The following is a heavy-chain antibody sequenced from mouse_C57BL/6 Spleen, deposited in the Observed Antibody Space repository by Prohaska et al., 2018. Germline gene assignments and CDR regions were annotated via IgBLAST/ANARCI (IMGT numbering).Heavy chain of an antibody. V-gene: IGHV5-4*01. D-gene: IGHD4-1*01. J-gene: IGHJ2*01. CDR3: ARGPLAGTRDY. Sequence: EVQLVESGGGLVKPGGSLKLSCAASGFTFSSYAMSWVRQTPEKRLEWVATISDGGSYTYYTDNVKGRFTISRDNAKNNLYLQMSHLKSEDTAMYYCARGPLAGTRDYWGQGTTLTVSS. CDR1: GFTFSSYA. CDR2: ISDGGSYT.